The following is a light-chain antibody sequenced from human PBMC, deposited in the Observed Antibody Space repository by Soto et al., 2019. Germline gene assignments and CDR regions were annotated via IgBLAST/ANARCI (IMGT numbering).Light chain of an antibody. CDR2: AAS. CDR3: HHTYSSPWA. Sequence: DIQMTQSPSSLSASVGDRVTITCRASQSISTYLNWYQQKPGKTPKLLIYAASSLQSGVPSRFSGSGSGTDFTLTISSLHPEDFATYYCHHTYSSPWAFGQGTKVEIK. V-gene: IGKV1-39*01. CDR1: QSISTY. J-gene: IGKJ1*01.